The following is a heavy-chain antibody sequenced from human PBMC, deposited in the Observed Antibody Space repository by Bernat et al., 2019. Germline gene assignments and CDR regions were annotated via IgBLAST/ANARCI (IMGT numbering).Heavy chain of an antibody. Sequence: EVQLVESGGGLVKPGGSLRLSCAASGFTFSSYSMNWVRQAPGKGLEWVSSISRSGGSIYYADSVKGRFTISRDNAKNSLFLQMDSLRSEDTAVYYCARGRLGSSSWRSYYYGMDVWGQGTTVTVSS. V-gene: IGHV3-21*04. CDR3: ARGRLGSSSWRSYYYGMDV. D-gene: IGHD6-13*01. CDR1: GFTFSSYS. J-gene: IGHJ6*02. CDR2: ISRSGGSI.